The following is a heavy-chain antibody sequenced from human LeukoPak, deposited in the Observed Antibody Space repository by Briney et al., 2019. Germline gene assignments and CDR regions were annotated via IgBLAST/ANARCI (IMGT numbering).Heavy chain of an antibody. CDR1: GIAFGSHS. J-gene: IGHJ5*01. CDR3: ARGYGTSWFYS. CDR2: INEVSSVT. D-gene: IGHD6-13*01. Sequence: GGSLRLSCVASGIAFGSHSMTWVRQTPGTGLEWVAYINEVSSVTYYADSVEGRFTIFRDNAKNSLYLLMNSLRAEDTAVYHCARGYGTSWFYSWGQGTLVTVSS. V-gene: IGHV3-48*04.